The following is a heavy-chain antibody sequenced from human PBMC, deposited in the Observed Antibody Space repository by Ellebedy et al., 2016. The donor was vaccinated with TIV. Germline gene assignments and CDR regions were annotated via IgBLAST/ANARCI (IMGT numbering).Heavy chain of an antibody. CDR3: ARDRSGSSSSRYWFDP. V-gene: IGHV3-23*01. J-gene: IGHJ5*02. CDR2: ISGSGDTT. Sequence: GESLKISCVASGFTFSRYWMHWVRQAPGKGLEWVSSISGSGDTTYYADSVKGRFTISRDNSNHTLFLQMNSLRDEDTAVYYCARDRSGSSSSRYWFDPWGQGTLVTVSS. CDR1: GFTFSRYW. D-gene: IGHD6-6*01.